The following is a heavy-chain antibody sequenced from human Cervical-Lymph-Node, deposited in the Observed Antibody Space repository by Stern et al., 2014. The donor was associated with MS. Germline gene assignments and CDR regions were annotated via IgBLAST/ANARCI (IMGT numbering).Heavy chain of an antibody. J-gene: IGHJ4*02. CDR2: IWYDGSNP. V-gene: IGHV3-33*01. D-gene: IGHD6-13*01. Sequence: VQLVESGGGVVQPGRSLRLSCAASGFSFSRYAIHWVRQAPGKGLAWVALIWYDGSNPSYADSVTGRFTISRDNFKNTLYLQMNSLRAEDTAVYYCASAYSSSHYYFDYWGQGTLVTVSS. CDR1: GFSFSRYA. CDR3: ASAYSSSHYYFDY.